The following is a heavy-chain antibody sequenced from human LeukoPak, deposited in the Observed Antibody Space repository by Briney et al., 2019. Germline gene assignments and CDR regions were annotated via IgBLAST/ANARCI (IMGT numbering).Heavy chain of an antibody. V-gene: IGHV5-51*01. CDR3: ARASRDGYNQNFDY. CDR1: GYSFFSNYW. J-gene: IGHJ4*02. Sequence: GESLKISCKAYGYSFFSNYWIAWVRQMPGKGLEWMGILYPGDSDSRYSPSFQGQVTISADRSISTAYLHWSSRKASDTAMYYCARASRDGYNQNFDYWGQGTLVTVSS. CDR2: LYPGDSDS. D-gene: IGHD5-24*01.